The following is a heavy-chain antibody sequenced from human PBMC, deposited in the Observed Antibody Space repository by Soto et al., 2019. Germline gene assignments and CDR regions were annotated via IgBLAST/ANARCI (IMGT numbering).Heavy chain of an antibody. CDR3: TTGSVEGY. CDR2: IKTKTQGETT. D-gene: IGHD1-26*01. V-gene: IGHV3-15*07. Sequence: EVQLVESGGGLVKPGESLRLSCAVSGFTISSAWMNWVRQAPGKGLEWVGRIKTKTQGETTDYAAPVKGRFTISRDDSEKTLSLQMNSLKIEDTAVYYCTTGSVEGYWGQGTLVTVSS. CDR1: GFTISSAW. J-gene: IGHJ4*02.